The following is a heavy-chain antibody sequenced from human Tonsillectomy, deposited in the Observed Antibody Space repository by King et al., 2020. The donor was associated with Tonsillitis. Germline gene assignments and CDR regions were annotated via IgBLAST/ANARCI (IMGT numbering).Heavy chain of an antibody. J-gene: IGHJ4*02. D-gene: IGHD3-10*01. CDR3: ARGSMVWDQNIYYFDY. CDR1: GFTVSSNY. V-gene: IGHV3-53*01. CDR2: IYGGGGT. Sequence: VQLVGSGGGLIQPGGSLRLSCAASGFTVSSNYMTWVRQAPGKGLEWVSVIYGGGGTYYAESVKGRVTISRDDSKNTLYLQMNSLRAEDTAVYYCARGSMVWDQNIYYFDYWGQGTLVTVSS.